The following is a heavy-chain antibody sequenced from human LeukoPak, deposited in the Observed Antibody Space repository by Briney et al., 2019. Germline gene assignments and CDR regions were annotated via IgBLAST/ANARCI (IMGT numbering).Heavy chain of an antibody. Sequence: GSLRLSCVASGFTFSSYWMTWVRQAPGKGLEWVANIKTDGSQIYYVDSVKGRFTISRDNAKNSLYLQMNSLRAEDTAVYYCARTGTRGAIRGYYMDVWGKGTTVTISS. V-gene: IGHV3-7*01. CDR3: ARTGTRGAIRGYYMDV. D-gene: IGHD3-10*01. CDR2: IKTDGSQI. J-gene: IGHJ6*03. CDR1: GFTFSSYW.